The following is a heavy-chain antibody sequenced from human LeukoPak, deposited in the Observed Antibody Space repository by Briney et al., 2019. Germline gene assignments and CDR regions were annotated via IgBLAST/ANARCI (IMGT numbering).Heavy chain of an antibody. D-gene: IGHD1-26*01. Sequence: ASVKVSCKASGYTFTSYGISWVRQAPGQGLEWMGWISAYNGNTNYAQKLQGRVTMTTDTSTSTAYVELRSLRSDDTAVYYCARDPGNSGSYFRRPNWFDPWGQGTLVTVSS. CDR1: GYTFTSYG. J-gene: IGHJ5*02. CDR2: ISAYNGNT. CDR3: ARDPGNSGSYFRRPNWFDP. V-gene: IGHV1-18*01.